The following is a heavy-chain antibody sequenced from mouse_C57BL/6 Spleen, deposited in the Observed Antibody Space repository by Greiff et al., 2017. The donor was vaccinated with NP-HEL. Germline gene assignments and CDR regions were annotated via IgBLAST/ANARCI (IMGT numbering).Heavy chain of an antibody. CDR3: AIYYGYDGGFAY. CDR2: FHPYNDDT. Sequence: QVHVKQSGAELVKPGASVKMSCKASGYTFTTYPIEWMKQNHGKSLEWIGNFHPYNDDTKYNEKFKGKATLTVEKSSSTVYLELSRLTSDDSAVYYCAIYYGYDGGFAYWGQGTLVTVSA. V-gene: IGHV1-47*01. D-gene: IGHD2-2*01. CDR1: GYTFTTYP. J-gene: IGHJ3*01.